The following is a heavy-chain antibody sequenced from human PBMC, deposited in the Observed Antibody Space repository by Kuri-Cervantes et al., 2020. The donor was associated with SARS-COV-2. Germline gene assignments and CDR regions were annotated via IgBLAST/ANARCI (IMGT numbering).Heavy chain of an antibody. CDR3: VGHGSSSI. CDR1: GFAFRGNA. Sequence: GGSLRLSCAASGFAFRGNAMSWVRLAPGKGLEWVSDISGIGGYTYYADFVKGRFTTSRDDSKNTLYVHMNNLRVDDTAVYYCVGHGSSSIWGQGTLVTVSS. D-gene: IGHD6-13*01. CDR2: ISGIGGYT. J-gene: IGHJ4*02. V-gene: IGHV3-23*01.